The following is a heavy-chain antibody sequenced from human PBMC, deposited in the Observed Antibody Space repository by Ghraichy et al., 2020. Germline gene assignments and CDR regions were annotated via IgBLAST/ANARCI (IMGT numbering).Heavy chain of an antibody. CDR3: ARIYSTVLNQWVDL. D-gene: IGHD4-23*01. J-gene: IGHJ2*01. CDR1: GFTFSSYW. CDR2: INSDGSST. V-gene: IGHV3-74*01. Sequence: GGSLRLSCAASGFTFSSYWKHWVRQAPGKGLVWVSRINSDGSSTSYADSVRGRFTISRDNAKNTLYLQMNSLRAEDTAVYYCARIYSTVLNQWVDLWGRGTLVTVSS.